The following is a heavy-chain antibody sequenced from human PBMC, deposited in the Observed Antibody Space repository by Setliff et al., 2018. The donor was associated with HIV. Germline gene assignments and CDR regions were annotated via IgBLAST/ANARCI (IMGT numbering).Heavy chain of an antibody. D-gene: IGHD5-12*01. Sequence: SENLSLTCSVSGGSIISDIFYWGWIRQPPGKGLEWIGSIYPGSTKCNPSLRSRLTISLDSPTNQFSVTLSSVTAADTAMYYCARYTVGSMVDYWGPGTLVTVSS. V-gene: IGHV4-39*01. CDR3: ARYTVGSMVDY. CDR1: GGSIISDIFY. J-gene: IGHJ4*02. CDR2: IYPGST.